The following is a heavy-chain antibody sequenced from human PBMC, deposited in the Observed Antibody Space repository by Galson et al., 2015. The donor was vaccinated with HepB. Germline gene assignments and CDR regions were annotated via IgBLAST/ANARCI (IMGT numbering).Heavy chain of an antibody. D-gene: IGHD2-21*01. CDR1: GFTFNSYV. CDR2: ISSSGDKT. Sequence: SLRLSCAASGFTFNSYVMSWVRQAPGKGLEWVSSISSSGDKTLYADSVKGRFTISRDNSKNTLYLQMNSLRAEDTAVYYCAKDRAYCGGDCYHPFDNWGQGTLVTVSS. V-gene: IGHV3-23*01. CDR3: AKDRAYCGGDCYHPFDN. J-gene: IGHJ4*02.